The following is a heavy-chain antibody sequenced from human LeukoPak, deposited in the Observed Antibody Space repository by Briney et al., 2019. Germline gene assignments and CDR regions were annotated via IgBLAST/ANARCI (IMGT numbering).Heavy chain of an antibody. J-gene: IGHJ3*02. CDR2: ISSSSLYI. CDR1: GFTLSSYT. CDR3: ARDCIEGPCDI. V-gene: IGHV3-21*01. D-gene: IGHD1-26*01. Sequence: GGSLRLSCAVSGFTLSSYTMKWVRQAPGKGLEWVSSISSSSLYIYYGDSVKGRFSISRDNAKHSVYLQMNRLRAEDTAVYYCARDCIEGPCDIWGQGTMVTVSS.